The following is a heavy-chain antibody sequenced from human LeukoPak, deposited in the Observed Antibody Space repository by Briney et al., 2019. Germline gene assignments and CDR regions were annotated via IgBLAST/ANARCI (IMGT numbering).Heavy chain of an antibody. CDR1: GGSVSGYY. Sequence: SETLSLTCAVYGGSVSGYYWSLIRQPAGKGLEWIGEINHSGSTNYNPSLKSRVTISVDTSKNQFSLKLSSVTAADTAVYYCARCSSSCHWGQGTLVTVSS. J-gene: IGHJ4*02. CDR2: INHSGST. CDR3: ARCSSSCH. D-gene: IGHD6-13*01. V-gene: IGHV4-34*01.